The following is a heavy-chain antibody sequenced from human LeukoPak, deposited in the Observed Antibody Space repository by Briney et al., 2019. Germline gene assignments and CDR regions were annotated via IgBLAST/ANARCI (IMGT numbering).Heavy chain of an antibody. D-gene: IGHD5-12*01. CDR2: IYTSGST. Sequence: PSETLSLTCTVSGGSISSYYWSWIRQPAGKGLEWIGRIYTSGSTNYSPSLKSRVTMSVDTSKNQFSLKLSSVTAADTAVYYCARVRIVATIFPMMYYFDYWGQGTLVTVSS. V-gene: IGHV4-4*07. CDR1: GGSISSYY. J-gene: IGHJ4*02. CDR3: ARVRIVATIFPMMYYFDY.